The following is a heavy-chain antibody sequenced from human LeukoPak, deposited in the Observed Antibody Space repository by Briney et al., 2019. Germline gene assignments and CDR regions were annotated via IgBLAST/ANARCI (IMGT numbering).Heavy chain of an antibody. J-gene: IGHJ4*02. Sequence: ASVKVSCKASGGTFSSYAISWVRQAPGQGLEWMGGIIPIFATANYAQKFQGRVTITADESTSTAYMELSSLRSEDTALYYCAGAPDYGKFDCWGQGALVTVSS. V-gene: IGHV1-69*13. CDR1: GGTFSSYA. CDR2: IIPIFATA. D-gene: IGHD4-17*01. CDR3: AGAPDYGKFDC.